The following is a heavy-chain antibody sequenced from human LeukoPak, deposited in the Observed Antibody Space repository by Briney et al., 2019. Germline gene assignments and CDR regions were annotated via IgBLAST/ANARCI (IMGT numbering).Heavy chain of an antibody. J-gene: IGHJ4*02. D-gene: IGHD2-15*01. CDR3: AREGTSDDLGSYFDY. V-gene: IGHV4-34*01. Sequence: GSLRLSCAASGFTFSSYGMHWVRQAPGKGLEWIGEINHSGSTNYNPSLKSRVTISVDTSKNQFSLKLSSVTAADTAVYYCAREGTSDDLGSYFDYWGQGTLVTVSS. CDR1: GFTFSSYG. CDR2: INHSGST.